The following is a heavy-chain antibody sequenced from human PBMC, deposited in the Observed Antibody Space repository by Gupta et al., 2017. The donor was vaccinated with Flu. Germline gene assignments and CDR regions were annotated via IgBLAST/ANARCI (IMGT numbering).Heavy chain of an antibody. CDR3: AIPAEQWLVP. V-gene: IGHV1-2*02. D-gene: IGHD6-19*01. J-gene: IGHJ4*02. CDR2: INPNSGGA. Sequence: HWVRQAPGQGREWMGWINPNSGGANYAQKFQGRVTMTRDTSISTAYMELSRLRSDDTAVYYCAIPAEQWLVPWGQGTLVTVSS.